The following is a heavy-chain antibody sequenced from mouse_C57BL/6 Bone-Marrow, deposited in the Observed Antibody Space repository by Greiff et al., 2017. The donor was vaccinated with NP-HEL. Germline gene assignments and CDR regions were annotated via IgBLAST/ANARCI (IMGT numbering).Heavy chain of an antibody. CDR1: GFTFSSYT. D-gene: IGHD1-1*01. Sequence: EVMLVESGGGLVKPGGSLKLSCAASGFTFSSYTMSWVRQTPEKRLEWVATISGGGGNTYYPDSVKGRFTISRDNAKNTLYLQMSSLRSEDTALYYCARHGRYYFDYWGQGTTLTVSS. V-gene: IGHV5-9*01. J-gene: IGHJ2*01. CDR2: ISGGGGNT. CDR3: ARHGRYYFDY.